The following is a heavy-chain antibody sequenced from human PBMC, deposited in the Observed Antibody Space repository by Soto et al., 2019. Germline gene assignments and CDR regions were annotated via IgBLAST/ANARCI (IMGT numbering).Heavy chain of an antibody. D-gene: IGHD3-16*02. CDR3: ASCLGELSPFAFDI. CDR1: GGSISSGGYY. V-gene: IGHV4-31*03. Sequence: SETLSLTCTVSGGSISSGGYYWSWIRQHPGKGLEWIGYIYYSGSTYYNPSLKSRVTISVDTSKNQFSLKLSSVTAADTAVYYCASCLGELSPFAFDIWGQGTMVTVSS. CDR2: IYYSGST. J-gene: IGHJ3*02.